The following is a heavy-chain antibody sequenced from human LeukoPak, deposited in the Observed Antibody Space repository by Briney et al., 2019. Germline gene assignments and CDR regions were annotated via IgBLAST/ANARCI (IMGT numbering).Heavy chain of an antibody. CDR1: GFTFSSYG. D-gene: IGHD1-26*01. Sequence: GGSLRLSCAASGFTFSSYGMHWVRQAPGKGLEWVAVIWYDGSNKYYADSVKGRFTISRDNSKNTLYLQMNSLRAEDTAAYYCARDVFSGSYYNYYYGMDVWGQGTTVTVSS. V-gene: IGHV3-33*01. CDR2: IWYDGSNK. CDR3: ARDVFSGSYYNYYYGMDV. J-gene: IGHJ6*02.